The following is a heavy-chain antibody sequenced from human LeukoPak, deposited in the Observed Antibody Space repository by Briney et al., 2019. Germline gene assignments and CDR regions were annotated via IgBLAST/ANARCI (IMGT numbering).Heavy chain of an antibody. D-gene: IGHD2-15*01. V-gene: IGHV4-4*07. CDR3: AREGRSSTPGY. Sequence: PSETLSPTCTVSGGSISSYYWSWIRQPAGKGLEWIGRISASGNTNYNPSLSSRVTMSVDTSRSQFSLKLRSVTAADTAVYYCAREGRSSTPGYWGQGTLVTVSS. J-gene: IGHJ4*02. CDR2: ISASGNT. CDR1: GGSISSYY.